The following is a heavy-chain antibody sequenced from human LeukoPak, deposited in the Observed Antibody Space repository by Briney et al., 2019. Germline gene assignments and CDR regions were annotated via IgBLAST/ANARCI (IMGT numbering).Heavy chain of an antibody. CDR3: ARETPDYGDYSPGWDLDL. CDR1: GFTSSTSD. V-gene: IGHV3-13*01. CDR2: IGLVDDT. D-gene: IGHD4-17*01. Sequence: GGSLRLSCAASGFTSSTSDMHWVRQVAGKGLEWVSAIGLVDDTYYAGSVKGRFTISRENAKNSLYLQMDSLTAGDTAVYYCARETPDYGDYSPGWDLDLWGRGTLVTVSS. J-gene: IGHJ2*01.